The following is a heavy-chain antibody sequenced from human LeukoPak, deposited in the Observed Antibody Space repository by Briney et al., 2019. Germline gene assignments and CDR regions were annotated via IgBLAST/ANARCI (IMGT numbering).Heavy chain of an antibody. Sequence: ASVKVSCKASGYTFVSYGVSWVRQAPGQGLEWMGWIDTYGGSTNYAQNLQGRITVTTDTSTTTVYMELRSQRFDDTAVYYCARPNTDAAGYYFDYWGQGTLVIVSS. CDR2: IDTYGGST. CDR3: ARPNTDAAGYYFDY. D-gene: IGHD6-13*01. V-gene: IGHV1-18*01. J-gene: IGHJ4*02. CDR1: GYTFVSYG.